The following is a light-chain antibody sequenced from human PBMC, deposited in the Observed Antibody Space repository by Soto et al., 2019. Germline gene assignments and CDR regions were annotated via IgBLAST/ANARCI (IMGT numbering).Light chain of an antibody. Sequence: IVLTQSPATLSLSPWERATLSCRASQSVSSYLAWYQQKPGQAPRLLLYDASNRATGIPARISGSGSGTDSTLTISSLEPADFAVYYCQHLSDWPTWTFGQGTEVDIK. J-gene: IGKJ1*01. CDR2: DAS. CDR3: QHLSDWPTWT. CDR1: QSVSSY. V-gene: IGKV3-11*01.